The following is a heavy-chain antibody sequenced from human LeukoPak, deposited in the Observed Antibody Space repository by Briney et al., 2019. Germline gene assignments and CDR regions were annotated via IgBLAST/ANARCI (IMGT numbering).Heavy chain of an antibody. CDR1: GFTFSSYG. CDR3: AREGLTCGGDCYRGPDY. J-gene: IGHJ4*02. V-gene: IGHV3-30*02. Sequence: GGSLRLSCAASGFTFSSYGMHWVRQAPGKGLEWVAFIRYDGSNKYYADSVKGRFTISRDNSKNTLYLQMNSLRAEDTAVYYCAREGLTCGGDCYRGPDYWGQGTLVTVSS. CDR2: IRYDGSNK. D-gene: IGHD2-21*01.